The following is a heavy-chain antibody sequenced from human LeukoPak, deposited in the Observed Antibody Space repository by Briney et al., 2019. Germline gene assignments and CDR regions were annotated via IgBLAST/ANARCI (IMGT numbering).Heavy chain of an antibody. V-gene: IGHV1-8*01. Sequence: ASVKVSCKASGYTFTSYDINWVRRATGQGLEWMGWMNPNSGNTGYAQKFQGRVTMTRNTSISTAYMELSSLRSEDTAVYYCAVFDSSGYYWADYWGQGTLVTVSS. D-gene: IGHD3-22*01. CDR1: GYTFTSYD. CDR2: MNPNSGNT. CDR3: AVFDSSGYYWADY. J-gene: IGHJ4*02.